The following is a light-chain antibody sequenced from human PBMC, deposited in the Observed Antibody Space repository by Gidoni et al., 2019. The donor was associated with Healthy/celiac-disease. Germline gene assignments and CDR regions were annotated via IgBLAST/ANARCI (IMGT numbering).Light chain of an antibody. CDR3: QSYDSSTWV. Sequence: FMLTQPHSVSESPGKTVTISCTRSSGSIASNYVQWYQQRPGSSPPTVIYEDNQRPSGVPDRFSGSIDSSSNSASLTISGLKTEDEADYYCQSYDSSTWVFGGGTKLTVL. V-gene: IGLV6-57*01. J-gene: IGLJ3*02. CDR2: EDN. CDR1: SGSIASNY.